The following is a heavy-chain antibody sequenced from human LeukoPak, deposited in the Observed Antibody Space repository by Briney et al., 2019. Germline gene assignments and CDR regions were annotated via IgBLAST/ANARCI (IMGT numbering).Heavy chain of an antibody. CDR3: ARVDGSCSGGSCPSGNWFDP. J-gene: IGHJ5*02. D-gene: IGHD2-15*01. Sequence: SETLSLTCTVSGGSISSYYWSWIRQPPGKGLEWIGYIYYSGSTNYNPSLKSRVTISVDTSKNQFSLKLSSVTAADTAVYYCARVDGSCSGGSCPSGNWFDPWGQGTLVTVSS. V-gene: IGHV4-59*01. CDR2: IYYSGST. CDR1: GGSISSYY.